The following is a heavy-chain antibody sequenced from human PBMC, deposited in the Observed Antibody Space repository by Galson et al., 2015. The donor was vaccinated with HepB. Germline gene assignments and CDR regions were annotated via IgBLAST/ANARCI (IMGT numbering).Heavy chain of an antibody. CDR3: ARAGYCSSTSCYSYYYYYYMDV. J-gene: IGHJ6*03. V-gene: IGHV1-69*10. CDR1: GGTFSSYA. D-gene: IGHD2-2*01. CDR2: IIPILGIA. Sequence: SVKVSCKASGGTFSSYAISWVRQAPGQGLEWMGGIIPILGIANYAQKFQGRVTITADKSTSTAYMELSSLRSEDTAVYYCARAGYCSSTSCYSYYYYYYMDVWGKGTTVTVSS.